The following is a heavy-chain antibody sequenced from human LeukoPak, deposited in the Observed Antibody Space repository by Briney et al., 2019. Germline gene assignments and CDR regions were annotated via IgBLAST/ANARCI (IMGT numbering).Heavy chain of an antibody. CDR1: GFTFSRYW. D-gene: IGHD1-26*01. CDR3: VRVGSDSGSYYDY. Sequence: GGSLRLSCAASGFTFSRYWMQWVRQAPGKGLVWVSRINSDGSSTSYADSVKGRFTTPRDNAKNTLYLQMNSLRAEDAAVYYCVRVGSDSGSYYDYWGQGTLVTVSS. J-gene: IGHJ4*02. V-gene: IGHV3-74*01. CDR2: INSDGSST.